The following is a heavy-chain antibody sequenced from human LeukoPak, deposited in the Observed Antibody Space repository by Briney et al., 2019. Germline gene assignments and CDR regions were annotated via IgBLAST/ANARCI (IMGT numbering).Heavy chain of an antibody. CDR2: ISGSGGST. Sequence: GGSLRLSCAASGFTFSSYAMSWVRQAPGKGLEWVSAISGSGGSTYYADSVKGRFTISRDNSKNTLYLQMNSLRAEDTAVYYCAKDHADYYDSSGYSFDPWGQGTLVTVSS. CDR3: AKDHADYYDSSGYSFDP. V-gene: IGHV3-23*01. J-gene: IGHJ5*02. CDR1: GFTFSSYA. D-gene: IGHD3-22*01.